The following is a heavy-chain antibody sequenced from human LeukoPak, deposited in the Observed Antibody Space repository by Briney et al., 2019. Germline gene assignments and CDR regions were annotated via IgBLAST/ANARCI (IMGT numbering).Heavy chain of an antibody. J-gene: IGHJ4*02. CDR3: ARTRDTATAYFDY. V-gene: IGHV3-30*01. Sequence: QPGGSLRLSCAASGFTFSSYAMHWVRQAPGKGLEWVAVISYDGSNKYYADSVKGRFTISRGNSKNTLYLQMNSLRAEDTAVYYCARTRDTATAYFDYWGQGTLVTVSS. D-gene: IGHD5-18*01. CDR2: ISYDGSNK. CDR1: GFTFSSYA.